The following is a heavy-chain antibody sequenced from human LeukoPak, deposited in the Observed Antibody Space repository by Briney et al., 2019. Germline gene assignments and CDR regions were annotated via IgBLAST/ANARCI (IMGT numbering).Heavy chain of an antibody. CDR1: GFTFSSFA. V-gene: IGHV3-23*01. CDR2: ISGSGGST. J-gene: IGHJ6*04. Sequence: PGGSLRLSCAASGFTFSSFAMNWVRQAPGGGLEWVSGISGSGGSTYYADPVKGRFTISRDNSKNTLYLQMNSLRAEDTAVYYCAKAAGAYITISLGVWGKGTTVTVSS. D-gene: IGHD3-3*01. CDR3: AKAAGAYITISLGV.